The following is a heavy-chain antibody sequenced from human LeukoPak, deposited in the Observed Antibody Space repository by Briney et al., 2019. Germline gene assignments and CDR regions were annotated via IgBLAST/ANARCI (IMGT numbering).Heavy chain of an antibody. V-gene: IGHV1-46*01. CDR3: AREGTSNLIRIQLWKTREYYFDY. J-gene: IGHJ4*02. CDR1: GYTFTSYY. CDR2: INPSGGST. D-gene: IGHD5-18*01. Sequence: ASVKVSCKASGYTFTSYYMHWVRQAPGQGLEWMGIINPSGGSTSYAQKFQGRVTMTRDTSTSTVYMELSSLRSEDTAVYYCAREGTSNLIRIQLWKTREYYFDYWGQGTLVTVSS.